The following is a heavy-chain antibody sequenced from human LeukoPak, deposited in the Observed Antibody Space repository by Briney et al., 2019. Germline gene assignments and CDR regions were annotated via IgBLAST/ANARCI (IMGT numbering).Heavy chain of an antibody. V-gene: IGHV4-39*01. CDR3: ARVDHYYFYMDV. CDR2: IYYSGST. J-gene: IGHJ6*03. CDR1: GASISTATYY. Sequence: SETLSLTCTVSGASISTATYYWGWIRQSPGKGLEWIAKIYYSGSTYYHPSLMSRVTISINMSKNPFSLNLSSVTAADTALYYCARVDHYYFYMDVWGKGTTVTVSS.